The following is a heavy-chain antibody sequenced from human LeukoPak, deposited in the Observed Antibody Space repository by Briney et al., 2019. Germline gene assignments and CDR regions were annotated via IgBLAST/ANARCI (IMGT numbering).Heavy chain of an antibody. D-gene: IGHD6-13*01. J-gene: IGHJ4*02. CDR1: GFTFGSYA. V-gene: IGHV3-23*01. CDR3: AKDPYSSSWPYYFDY. Sequence: GGSLRLSCAASGFTFGSYAMSWVRQAPGKGLEWVSAISGSGGSTYYADSVKGRFTISRDNSKNTLYLQMNSLRAEDTAVYYCAKDPYSSSWPYYFDYWGQGTLVTVSS. CDR2: ISGSGGST.